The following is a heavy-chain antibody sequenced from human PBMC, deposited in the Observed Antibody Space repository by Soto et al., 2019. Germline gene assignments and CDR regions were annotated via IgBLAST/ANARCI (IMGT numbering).Heavy chain of an antibody. CDR2: IDHNGVA. V-gene: IGHV4-4*02. CDR3: ARMNRDYYYYGMDV. CDR1: GDSISSSKW. J-gene: IGHJ6*02. Sequence: PSETLTLTCGDSGDSISSSKWWTWVRQTPGNGLEWIGKIDHNGVANYNPSLEGRVTISIDISKNQISLKVTSVTAADSAVYYCARMNRDYYYYGMDVWGQGATVTV.